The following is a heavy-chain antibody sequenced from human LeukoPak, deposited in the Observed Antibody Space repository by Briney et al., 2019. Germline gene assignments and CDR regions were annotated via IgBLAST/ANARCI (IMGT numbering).Heavy chain of an antibody. D-gene: IGHD2/OR15-2a*01. CDR2: IYYSGST. Sequence: PLETLSLTCTVSGDSISNYYWSWIRQPPGKGLEWIGYIYYSGSTNYNPSLKSRVTISVDTSKKHFSLKLSSVTAADTAVYYCAREAIGRVDYWGQGILVTVSS. J-gene: IGHJ4*02. CDR3: AREAIGRVDY. V-gene: IGHV4-59*01. CDR1: GDSISNYY.